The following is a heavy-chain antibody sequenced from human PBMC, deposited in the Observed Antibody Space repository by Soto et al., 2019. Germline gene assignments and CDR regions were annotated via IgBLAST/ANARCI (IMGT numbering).Heavy chain of an antibody. J-gene: IGHJ4*02. D-gene: IGHD3-10*01. CDR2: ISPSGTT. CDR1: GGSFSNNY. CDR3: AKSLWFGKQPEI. V-gene: IGHV4-34*01. Sequence: SETLSLTCAVYGGSFSNNYWTWFRQPPGKGLEWIGEISPSGTTKYIPSLKSRGTVSVDTSRKQFFLKVTSVSAADTAVYYCAKSLWFGKQPEIWGPGTLVTVSS.